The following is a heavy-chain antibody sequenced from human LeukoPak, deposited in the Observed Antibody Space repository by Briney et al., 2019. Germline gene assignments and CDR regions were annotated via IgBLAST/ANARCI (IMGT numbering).Heavy chain of an antibody. J-gene: IGHJ4*02. CDR1: GGSISSYY. CDR2: IYYSGST. Sequence: SETLSLTCTVSGGSISSYYWSWIRQPPGKGLEWIGYIYYSGSTNYNPSLKSRVTISVDTSKNQFSLKLSSVTAADTAVYYCARVHYDILTGYTSYFDYWGQGTLVTVSS. D-gene: IGHD3-9*01. CDR3: ARVHYDILTGYTSYFDY. V-gene: IGHV4-59*01.